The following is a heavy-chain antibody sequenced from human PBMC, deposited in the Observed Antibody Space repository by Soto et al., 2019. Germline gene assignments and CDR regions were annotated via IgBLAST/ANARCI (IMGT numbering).Heavy chain of an antibody. CDR1: GDTFTDYY. D-gene: IGHD2-21*02. Sequence: QVQLVQYGAEVKKPGASVQVSCKASGDTFTDYYIHWVRQAPGQGLEWMGTVNPNGGHTTYSQHFQVRMIMTRDTSTSTLYMEVTSLPSEETAVYYCARGGHVVVVTAALDYWGQGTLVTVSS. J-gene: IGHJ4*02. CDR2: VNPNGGHT. V-gene: IGHV1-46*01. CDR3: ARGGHVVVVTAALDY.